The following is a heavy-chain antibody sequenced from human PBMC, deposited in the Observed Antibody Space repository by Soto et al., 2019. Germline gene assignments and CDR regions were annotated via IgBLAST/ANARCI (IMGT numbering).Heavy chain of an antibody. CDR1: GYSFTRYW. CDR3: ARHYDFWSGYYNPYYFDY. Sequence: PXESLKISCKGSGYSFTRYWISWVRQMPGKGLEWMGRIDPSDSYTNYSPSFQGHVTISADKSISTAYLQWSSLKASDAAMYYCARHYDFWSGYYNPYYFDYWGQGTLVTVSS. V-gene: IGHV5-10-1*01. CDR2: IDPSDSYT. D-gene: IGHD3-3*01. J-gene: IGHJ4*02.